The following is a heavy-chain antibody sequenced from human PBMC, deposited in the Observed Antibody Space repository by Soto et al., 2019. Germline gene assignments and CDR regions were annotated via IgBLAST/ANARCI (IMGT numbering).Heavy chain of an antibody. Sequence: SETLSLTCAVSGYFIRNGYYWGWVRHSPGKGLEWIGRIYQSGTTHYSPSLKSRVTISIDTSKNQVSLNLTSVTAADTAVYFCARDRSIAMLGGAGGMDVWGRGTTVTVSS. CDR3: ARDRSIAMLGGAGGMDV. CDR1: GYFIRNGYY. D-gene: IGHD3-10*01. CDR2: IYQSGTT. J-gene: IGHJ6*02. V-gene: IGHV4-38-2*02.